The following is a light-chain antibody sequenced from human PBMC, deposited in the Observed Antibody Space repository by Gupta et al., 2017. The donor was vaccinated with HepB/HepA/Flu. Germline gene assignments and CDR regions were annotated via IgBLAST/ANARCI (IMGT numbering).Light chain of an antibody. Sequence: QSVLTQPPSASGTPGQRVIISCSGSSSNMGSYTVNWYQQLPETAPKLLIYSNDQRPAGVADRFSGSKSGTSASLGISGLQSEDEADYYCSAWDDSLNGWVFGGGTKLTVL. J-gene: IGLJ3*02. CDR3: SAWDDSLNGWV. V-gene: IGLV1-44*01. CDR2: SND. CDR1: SSNMGSYT.